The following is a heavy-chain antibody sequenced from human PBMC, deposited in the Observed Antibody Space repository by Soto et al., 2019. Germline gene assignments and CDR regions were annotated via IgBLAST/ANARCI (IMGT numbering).Heavy chain of an antibody. D-gene: IGHD2-15*01. CDR1: GFTFSSYA. CDR3: ARDPPIVVVVAATPYFDY. J-gene: IGHJ4*02. V-gene: IGHV3-30-3*01. Sequence: QVQLVESGGGVVQPGRSLRLSCAASGFTFSSYAMHWVRQAPGKGLEWVAVILYDGSNKYYADSVKGRFTISRDNSKNTLYLQMNSLTAEDTAVYYCARDPPIVVVVAATPYFDYWGQGTLVTVSS. CDR2: ILYDGSNK.